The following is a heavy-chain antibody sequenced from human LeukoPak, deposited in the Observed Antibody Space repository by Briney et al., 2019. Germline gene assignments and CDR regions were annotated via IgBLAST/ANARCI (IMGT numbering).Heavy chain of an antibody. V-gene: IGHV4-61*01. CDR3: ARVVYDSSGYLHFDY. D-gene: IGHD3-22*01. CDR2: IYYSGST. CDR1: GYSINNGYY. Sequence: SETLSLTCTVSGYSINNGYYWGWIRQPPGKGLEWIGYIYYSGSTNYNPSLKSRVTISVDTSKNQFSLKLSSVTAADTAVYYRARVVYDSSGYLHFDYWGQGTLVTVSS. J-gene: IGHJ4*02.